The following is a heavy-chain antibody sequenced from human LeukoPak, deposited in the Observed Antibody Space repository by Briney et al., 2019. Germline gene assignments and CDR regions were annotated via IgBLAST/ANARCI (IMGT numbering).Heavy chain of an antibody. D-gene: IGHD4/OR15-4a*01. CDR1: GGSISSGDYY. Sequence: PSQTLSLTCTVPGGSISSGDYYWSWIRQPPGKGLEWIGYIYYSGSTYYNPSLKSRVTISVDTSKNQFSLKLSSVTAADTAVYYCQRGAGEDYFDYWGQGTLVTVSS. J-gene: IGHJ4*02. V-gene: IGHV4-30-4*01. CDR3: QRGAGEDYFDY. CDR2: IYYSGST.